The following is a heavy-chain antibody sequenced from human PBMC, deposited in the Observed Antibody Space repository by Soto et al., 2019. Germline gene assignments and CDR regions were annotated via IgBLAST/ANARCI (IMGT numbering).Heavy chain of an antibody. D-gene: IGHD6-13*01. CDR2: ISTSGGST. Sequence: GGSLRLSCAASGFTFSSHAMNGVRQAPGKGLEWISTISTSGGSTYYADSVKGRFTISRDNSKNTLYLQMNSLRAEDTAVYYCARLSSSWRWYFDYWGQGTLVTVSS. V-gene: IGHV3-23*01. CDR1: GFTFSSHA. CDR3: ARLSSSWRWYFDY. J-gene: IGHJ4*02.